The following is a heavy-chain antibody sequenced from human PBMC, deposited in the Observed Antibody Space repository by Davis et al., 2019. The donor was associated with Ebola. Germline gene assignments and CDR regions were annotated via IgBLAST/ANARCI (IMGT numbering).Heavy chain of an antibody. J-gene: IGHJ4*02. CDR2: IFPGDSDT. D-gene: IGHD5-24*01. CDR1: GYSFSNYW. V-gene: IGHV5-51*01. Sequence: GESLKISCKGSGYSFSNYWIAWVRQMPGKGLECMGIIFPGDSDTRYSPSFQGQVTISADKSINTAYLQWSSLKASDTAIYYCARGTNGYNPGGYFDSWGQGTLVTVSS. CDR3: ARGTNGYNPGGYFDS.